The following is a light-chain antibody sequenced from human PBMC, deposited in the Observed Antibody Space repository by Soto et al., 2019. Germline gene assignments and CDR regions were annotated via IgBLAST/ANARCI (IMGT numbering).Light chain of an antibody. Sequence: DIQMTKSPSAMSASVGDRVTITWRSSPGISHYLAWFQQKPGKVPKRLIYAASSLQSGVPSRFSGSGSGPEFTLTIRSLKPDDFATYYCLQHNSYPFTFGPGTKVDVK. V-gene: IGKV1-17*03. CDR3: LQHNSYPFT. CDR1: PGISHY. J-gene: IGKJ3*01. CDR2: AAS.